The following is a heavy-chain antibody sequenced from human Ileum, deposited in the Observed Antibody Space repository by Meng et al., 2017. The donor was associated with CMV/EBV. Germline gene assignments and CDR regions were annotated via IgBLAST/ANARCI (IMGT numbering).Heavy chain of an antibody. CDR1: FAFSAHS. Sequence: FAFSAHSMHWVRLAPGKGLEWVSSISRGGGYIFHADSVKGRFSTSRDNAKNSVFLQMDSLRLEDTAVYYCAKDRDGGYDFGNGYFDYWGQGTLVTVSS. CDR2: ISRGGGYI. CDR3: AKDRDGGYDFGNGYFDY. J-gene: IGHJ4*02. D-gene: IGHD2/OR15-2a*01. V-gene: IGHV3-21*01.